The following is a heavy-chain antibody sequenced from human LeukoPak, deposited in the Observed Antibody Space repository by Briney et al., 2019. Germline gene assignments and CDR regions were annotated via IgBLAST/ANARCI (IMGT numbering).Heavy chain of an antibody. Sequence: GGSLRLSCAASAFTFSSYAMSWVRQAPGKGLEWVSAISGGGGDTYYADSVKGRFTISRDNSKNTLYLQMNSLRAEDTAVYYCARVINGKREYYFDYWGQGTLVTVSS. D-gene: IGHD3-10*01. CDR1: AFTFSSYA. CDR2: ISGGGGDT. CDR3: ARVINGKREYYFDY. J-gene: IGHJ4*02. V-gene: IGHV3-23*01.